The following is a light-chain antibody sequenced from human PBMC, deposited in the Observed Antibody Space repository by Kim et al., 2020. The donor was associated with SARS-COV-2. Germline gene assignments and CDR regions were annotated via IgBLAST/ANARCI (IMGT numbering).Light chain of an antibody. CDR1: TIGGNN. CDR2: YDK. Sequence: VAPGMTCRINCGGDTIGGNNVYWYQQKPGQATVLVVFYDKGRPSGIPERFSGSNSANTATLTISRVEVGDEADYYCQVWDSSTDRVFGGGTQLTVL. CDR3: QVWDSSTDRV. V-gene: IGLV3-21*03. J-gene: IGLJ2*01.